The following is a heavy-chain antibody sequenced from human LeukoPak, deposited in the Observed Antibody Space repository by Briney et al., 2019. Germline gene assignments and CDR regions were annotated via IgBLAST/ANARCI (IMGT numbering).Heavy chain of an antibody. J-gene: IGHJ3*02. CDR3: AKSGSLHTFDI. D-gene: IGHD1-26*01. CDR1: GYNFDTYW. Sequence: GESLKISCKGSGYNFDTYWIAWMRQMPGKGLEWMGIIYPGDSDTRYSPSFQGQVTISADKSISTAYLQWSSLKASDTAMYYCAKSGSLHTFDIWGQGTMVTVSS. V-gene: IGHV5-51*01. CDR2: IYPGDSDT.